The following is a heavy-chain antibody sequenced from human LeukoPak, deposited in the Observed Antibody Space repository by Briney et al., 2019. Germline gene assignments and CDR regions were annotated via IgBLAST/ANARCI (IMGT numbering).Heavy chain of an antibody. CDR2: IYYSGST. Sequence: PSETLSPTCTVSGGSISSYYWSWIRQPPGKGLEWIGYIYYSGSTNYNPSLKSRVTISVDTSKNQFPLKLSSVTAADTAVYYCAGVNSSSNYYYYMDVWGKGTTVTVSS. CDR3: AGVNSSSNYYYYMDV. V-gene: IGHV4-59*08. CDR1: GGSISSYY. J-gene: IGHJ6*03. D-gene: IGHD6-6*01.